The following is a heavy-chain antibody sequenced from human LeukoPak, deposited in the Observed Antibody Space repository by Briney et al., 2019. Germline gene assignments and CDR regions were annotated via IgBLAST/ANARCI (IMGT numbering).Heavy chain of an antibody. CDR1: GGTFSNNA. CDR2: IIPRFTP. V-gene: IGHV1-69*05. D-gene: IGHD5-12*01. Sequence: SVKVSCKASGGTFSNNAISWVRQAPGQGLEWMGGIIPRFTPNYAQHFQGRVTITTDVATTTAYLELSNLRSDDTAVYYCAGLGYSGYGPRSRFDNWGQGTLITVS. J-gene: IGHJ4*02. CDR3: AGLGYSGYGPRSRFDN.